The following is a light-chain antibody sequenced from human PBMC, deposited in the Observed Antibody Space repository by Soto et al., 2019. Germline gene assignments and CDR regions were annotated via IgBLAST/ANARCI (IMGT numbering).Light chain of an antibody. V-gene: IGKV3-20*01. CDR2: DTS. J-gene: IGKJ1*01. CDR3: QQYGTSPQT. Sequence: EIVLTQSPGTLSLSPGERATLSCRASQSVTSNYLAWYQQTPGQAPGXXSYDTSTRASGVPDRFSGSGSGTEFTLTISRLEPEDFEVYYCQQYGTSPQTFGQGTKVDIK. CDR1: QSVTSNY.